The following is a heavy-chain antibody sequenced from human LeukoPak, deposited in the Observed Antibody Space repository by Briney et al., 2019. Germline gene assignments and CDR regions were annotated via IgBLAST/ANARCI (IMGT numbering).Heavy chain of an antibody. CDR1: GFTVSSNY. Sequence: GGSLRLSCAASGFTVSSNYMSWVRQAPGKGLEWVSVIYSDGSTYYADSVKGRFTISRDNSKNTLYLQMNSLRAEDTAFYYCAREGYCSRTSCYPDYWGQGALVTVSS. CDR2: IYSDGST. D-gene: IGHD2-2*01. CDR3: AREGYCSRTSCYPDY. V-gene: IGHV3-66*01. J-gene: IGHJ4*02.